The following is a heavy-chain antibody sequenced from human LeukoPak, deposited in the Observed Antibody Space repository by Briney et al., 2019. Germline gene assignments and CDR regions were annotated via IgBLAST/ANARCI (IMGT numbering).Heavy chain of an antibody. J-gene: IGHJ6*02. V-gene: IGHV1-24*01. CDR3: ARDQGYGDYMGYYYYGMDV. CDR2: FDPEDGET. Sequence: ASVKVSCKASGYTFTSFGVSWVRQAPGKGLEWMGGFDPEDGETIYAQKFQGRVTMTEDTSTDTAYMELSSVTAADTAVYYCARDQGYGDYMGYYYYGMDVWGQGTTVTVSS. D-gene: IGHD4-17*01. CDR1: GYTFTSFG.